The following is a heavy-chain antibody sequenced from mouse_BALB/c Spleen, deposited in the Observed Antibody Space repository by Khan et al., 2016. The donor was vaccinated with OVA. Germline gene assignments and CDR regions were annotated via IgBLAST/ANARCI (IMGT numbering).Heavy chain of an antibody. J-gene: IGHJ3*01. D-gene: IGHD1-1*01. CDR2: IDPFNGDT. Sequence: VQLKQSGPELMKPGASVKISCKASGYSFSTYYIHWVTRSHGKTLEWIGYIDPFNGDTTYNQKFKGKATLTVDKSSSTAYMHLTSLTSEDSALYYCARHGSTSWFAYWGQGTLVTVSA. CDR3: ARHGSTSWFAY. V-gene: IGHV1S135*01. CDR1: GYSFSTYY.